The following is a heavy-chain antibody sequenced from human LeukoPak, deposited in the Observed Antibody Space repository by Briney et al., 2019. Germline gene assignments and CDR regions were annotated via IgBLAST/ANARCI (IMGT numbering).Heavy chain of an antibody. V-gene: IGHV3-30*18. CDR1: GFTFSSYG. J-gene: IGHJ4*02. CDR3: AKDDYYDSSGYLY. D-gene: IGHD3-22*01. Sequence: PGGSLRLSCAASGFTFSSYGMHWVRQAPGKGLEWVAVISYDGSNKYYADSVKGRFTISRDNSKNTLYLQMNSLRAEDTAVYYCAKDDYYDSSGYLYWGQGTLVTVSS. CDR2: ISYDGSNK.